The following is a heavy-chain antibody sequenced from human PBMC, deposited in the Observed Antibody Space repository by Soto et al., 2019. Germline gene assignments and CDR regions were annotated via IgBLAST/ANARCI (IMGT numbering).Heavy chain of an antibody. Sequence: QVRLVQSGADMKKPGASVKVSCKASGYVFSSYGISWVRQAPGQGLEWMGWISAYNGKTNYAQNFQGRVTMTTDTPTTTAYMERRSLRFADTATYYCARDKGFREGGEYFLDYWGQGTLVTVSS. D-gene: IGHD3-10*01. V-gene: IGHV1-18*01. J-gene: IGHJ4*02. CDR1: GYVFSSYG. CDR3: ARDKGFREGGEYFLDY. CDR2: ISAYNGKT.